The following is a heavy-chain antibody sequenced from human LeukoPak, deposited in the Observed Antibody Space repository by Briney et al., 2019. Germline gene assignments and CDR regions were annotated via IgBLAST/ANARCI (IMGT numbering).Heavy chain of an antibody. D-gene: IGHD6-19*01. CDR2: INPNSGGT. Sequence: GASVKVSCEASGYTFTGYYMHWVRQAPGQGLEWMGWINPNSGGTNYAQKFQGRVTMTRDTSISTAYMELSRLRSDDTAVYYCARDSGIAVAGNLDYWGQGTLVTVSS. J-gene: IGHJ4*02. V-gene: IGHV1-2*02. CDR3: ARDSGIAVAGNLDY. CDR1: GYTFTGYY.